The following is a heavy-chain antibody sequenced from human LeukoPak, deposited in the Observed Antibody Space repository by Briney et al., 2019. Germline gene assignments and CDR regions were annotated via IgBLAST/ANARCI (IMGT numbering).Heavy chain of an antibody. CDR1: GGSISSSFYY. Sequence: PSETLSLTCFVSGGSISSSFYYWGWIRQPPGKGLEWIGRISYSGSTYYNPSLKSRVTISVDTSKNQFSLKLSSVTAADTAVYYCYGVGAPQDYYYYMNVWGKGTTVTVSS. CDR3: YGVGAPQDYYYYMNV. J-gene: IGHJ6*03. D-gene: IGHD1-26*01. CDR2: ISYSGST. V-gene: IGHV4-39*01.